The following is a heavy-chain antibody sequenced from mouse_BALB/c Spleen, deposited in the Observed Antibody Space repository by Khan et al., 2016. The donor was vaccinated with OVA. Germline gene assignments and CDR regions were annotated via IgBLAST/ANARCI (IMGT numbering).Heavy chain of an antibody. CDR2: INTETGEP. Sequence: QIQLVQSGPELKKPGETVKISCKASGYTFTDYSMHWVKQAPGKGLKWMGWINTETGEPTYADDFKGRFAFSLETSASTAYLQINNLKNEDTATXFCARDRYDYFDYRGQGTTLTVSS. CDR1: GYTFTDYS. CDR3: ARDRYDYFDY. J-gene: IGHJ2*01. D-gene: IGHD2-14*01. V-gene: IGHV9-2-1*01.